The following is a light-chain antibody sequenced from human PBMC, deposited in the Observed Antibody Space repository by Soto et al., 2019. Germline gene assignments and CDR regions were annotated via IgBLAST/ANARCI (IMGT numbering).Light chain of an antibody. J-gene: IGKJ4*01. CDR3: QQYGSSEVS. CDR1: QSIRRR. CDR2: DAS. V-gene: IGKV1-5*01. Sequence: DIQMTQSPSTLSASLGDRVTITCRASQSIRRRLAWYQQKPGKAPKLMIYDASSLESGVPSRFSGSGSGTEFTLTISRLQPDVFAVYYCQQYGSSEVSFGGGTKV.